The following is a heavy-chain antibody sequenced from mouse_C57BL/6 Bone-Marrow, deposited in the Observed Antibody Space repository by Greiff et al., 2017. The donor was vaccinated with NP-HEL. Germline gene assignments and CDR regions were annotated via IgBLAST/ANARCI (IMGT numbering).Heavy chain of an antibody. CDR3: ASPYGNIYAMDY. CDR2: ISSGSSTI. J-gene: IGHJ4*01. V-gene: IGHV5-17*01. D-gene: IGHD2-1*01. CDR1: GFTFSDYG. Sequence: EVKLVESGGGLVKPGGSLKLSCAASGFTFSDYGMHWVRQAPEKGLEWVAYISSGSSTIYYADTVKGRFTISRDNAKNTLFLQMTSLRSEDTAMYYCASPYGNIYAMDYWGQGTSVTVSS.